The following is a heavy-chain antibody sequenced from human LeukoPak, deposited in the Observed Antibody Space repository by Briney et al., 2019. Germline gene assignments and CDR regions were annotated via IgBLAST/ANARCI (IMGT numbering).Heavy chain of an antibody. J-gene: IGHJ4*02. CDR3: ARLEGDFEYYFDY. V-gene: IGHV4-59*08. CDR2: IYYSGST. CDR1: GGSISSYY. Sequence: SETLSLTCTVSGGSISSYYWSWIRQPPGKGLEWIGYIYYSGSTNYNPSLKSRVTISVDTSKNQFSLKLSSVTAADTAAYYCARLEGDFEYYFDYWGQGTLVTVSS. D-gene: IGHD2-21*02.